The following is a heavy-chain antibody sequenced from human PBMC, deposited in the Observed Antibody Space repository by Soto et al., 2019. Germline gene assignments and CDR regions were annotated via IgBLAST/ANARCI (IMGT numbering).Heavy chain of an antibody. CDR2: ISPYNGNT. CDR1: GYTFTSYG. J-gene: IGHJ5*02. Sequence: QVQLVQSGAEVKKPGASVKVSCKASGYTFTSYGISWVRQAPGQGLEWMGWISPYNGNTNNAQKLQGRVTITTDTSTSTAYMELRSLRSDDTAVYCWARDEAAHTFDPWGQGILVTVSS. CDR3: ARDEAAHTFDP. D-gene: IGHD6-13*01. V-gene: IGHV1-18*01.